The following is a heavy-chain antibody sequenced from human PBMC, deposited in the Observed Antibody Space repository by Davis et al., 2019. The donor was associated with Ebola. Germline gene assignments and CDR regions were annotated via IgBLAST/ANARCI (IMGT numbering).Heavy chain of an antibody. V-gene: IGHV1-18*01. CDR2: ISAYNGNT. J-gene: IGHJ4*02. CDR1: GYTFTGYA. CDR3: ATDRGYSYGYDY. Sequence: ASVKVSCKASGYTFTGYAIHWVRQAPGQGLEWMGWISAYNGNTNYAQKLQGRVTMTTDTSTSTAYMELRSLRSDDTAVYYCATDRGYSYGYDYWGQGTLVTVSS. D-gene: IGHD5-18*01.